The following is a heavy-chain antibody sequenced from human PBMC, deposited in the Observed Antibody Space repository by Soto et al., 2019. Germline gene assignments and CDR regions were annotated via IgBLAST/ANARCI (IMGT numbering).Heavy chain of an antibody. CDR3: ARDLNNWKSER. D-gene: IGHD1-20*01. CDR1: GYTFTSYY. V-gene: IGHV1-46*01. J-gene: IGHJ4*02. CDR2: INPSGGST. Sequence: QVQLVQSGAEVKKPGASVTVSCKASGYTFTSYYMHWVRQAPGQGLEWMGIINPSGGSTSYAQKFQGRVTMTRDTSTSTVYMELSSLRSEDTAVYYCARDLNNWKSERWGQGTLVTVSS.